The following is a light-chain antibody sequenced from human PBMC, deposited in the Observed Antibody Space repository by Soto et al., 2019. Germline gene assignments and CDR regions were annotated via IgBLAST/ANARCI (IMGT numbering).Light chain of an antibody. V-gene: IGLV1-51*01. CDR3: GSWDSSLSPYV. CDR1: SPNIWGNS. Sequence: QPLLKQPPPVFASPGQEGTITCIGRSPNIWGNSVSWYQQLPGPAPKLLIYDDNKRPSGIPDRLSCSKSGTSATLGITGFQTGDEAEYYCGSWDSSLSPYVFGTGTKVTVL. CDR2: DDN. J-gene: IGLJ1*01.